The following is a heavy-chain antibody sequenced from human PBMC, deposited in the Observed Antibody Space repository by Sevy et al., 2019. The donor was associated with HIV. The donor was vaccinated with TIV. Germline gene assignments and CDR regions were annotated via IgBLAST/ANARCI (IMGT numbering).Heavy chain of an antibody. D-gene: IGHD5-18*01. Sequence: ASVKVSCKASGYTFTGYYMHWVRQAPGQGLEWMGWINPNSGGTNYAQKFQGRVTMTRETSISTAYMELSRLRSDDTAVYYCARSGIQLWWYYFDYWGQGTLVTVSS. J-gene: IGHJ4*02. CDR1: GYTFTGYY. CDR2: INPNSGGT. CDR3: ARSGIQLWWYYFDY. V-gene: IGHV1-2*02.